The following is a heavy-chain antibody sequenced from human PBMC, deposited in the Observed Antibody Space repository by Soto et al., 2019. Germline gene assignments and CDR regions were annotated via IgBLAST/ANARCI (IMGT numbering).Heavy chain of an antibody. J-gene: IGHJ4*02. CDR3: ARRYCSGGSCYLDY. CDR1: GGTFSSYT. V-gene: IGHV1-69*02. CDR2: IIPILGIA. Sequence: QVQLVQSGAAVKKPGSSVKVSCKASGGTFSSYTISWVRQAPGQGLEWMGRIIPILGIANYAQKFQGRVTITADKSTSTAYMELSSLRSEDTAVYYCARRYCSGGSCYLDYWGQGTLVTVSS. D-gene: IGHD2-15*01.